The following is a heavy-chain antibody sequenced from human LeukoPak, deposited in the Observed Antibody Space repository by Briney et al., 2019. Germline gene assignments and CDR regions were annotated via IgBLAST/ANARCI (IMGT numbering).Heavy chain of an antibody. CDR1: GYTFTRYY. D-gene: IGHD5-12*01. J-gene: IGHJ4*02. Sequence: ASVKVSCKASGYTFTRYYMHWERQAPGQGLEWMGWINPNSGGTNYAQKFQGRVTMTRDTSISTAYMELSRLRSDDTAVYYCARDSGYDSSFFDYWGQGTLVTVSS. CDR3: ARDSGYDSSFFDY. CDR2: INPNSGGT. V-gene: IGHV1-2*02.